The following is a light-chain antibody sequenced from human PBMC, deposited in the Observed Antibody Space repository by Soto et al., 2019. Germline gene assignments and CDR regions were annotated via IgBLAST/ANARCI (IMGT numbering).Light chain of an antibody. CDR1: QSISSW. Sequence: DIQMTQSPSTLSASVGDRVTITCRASQSISSWLAWYQQKPGKAPKLLIYKASILESGVPSRFSGSGSGTEFTLTISSLQPDDFATDYCQQYNSYSWTFGQGTKVEIK. CDR3: QQYNSYSWT. V-gene: IGKV1-5*03. CDR2: KAS. J-gene: IGKJ1*01.